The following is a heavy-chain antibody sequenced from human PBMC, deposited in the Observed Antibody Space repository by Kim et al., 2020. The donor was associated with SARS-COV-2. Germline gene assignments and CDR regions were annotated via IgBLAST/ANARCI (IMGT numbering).Heavy chain of an antibody. CDR2: IYYSGST. V-gene: IGHV4-59*01. CDR3: AGGQGEGGLYGMDV. CDR1: GGSISSYY. Sequence: SETLSLTCTVPGGSISSYYWSWIRQPPGKGLEWIGYIYYSGSTNYNPSLKSRVTISVDTSKNQFSLKLSSVTAADTAVYYCAGGQGEGGLYGMDVWGQGTTVTVSS. J-gene: IGHJ6*02. D-gene: IGHD3-16*01.